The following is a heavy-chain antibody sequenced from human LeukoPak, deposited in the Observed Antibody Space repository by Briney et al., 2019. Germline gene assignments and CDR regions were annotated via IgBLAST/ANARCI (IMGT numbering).Heavy chain of an antibody. CDR3: ARAPLLLWFGELFAGFDP. CDR1: GGSISSGSYY. Sequence: PSQTLSLTCTVSGGSISSGSYYWSWIRQPAGKGLEWIGRIYTSGSTNYNPSLKSRVTISVDTSKNQFSLKLSSVTAADTAVYYCARAPLLLWFGELFAGFDPWGQGTLVTVSS. J-gene: IGHJ5*02. CDR2: IYTSGST. D-gene: IGHD3-10*01. V-gene: IGHV4-61*02.